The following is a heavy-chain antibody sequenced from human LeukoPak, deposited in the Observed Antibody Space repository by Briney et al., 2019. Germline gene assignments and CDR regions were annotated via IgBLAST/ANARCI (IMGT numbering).Heavy chain of an antibody. CDR1: GFTFINFA. V-gene: IGHV3-33*06. CDR3: AKASGTTGIQRPFDY. CDR2: TWLDGSSE. D-gene: IGHD1-1*01. J-gene: IGHJ4*02. Sequence: GGSLRLSCATSGFTFINFAMHWVRQTPGKGLEWGALTWLDGSSEYYADSVKGRFTISRDNSTNTLPLQMSSLSAEGTAVSLCAKASGTTGIQRPFDYWGQGTLVTVSS.